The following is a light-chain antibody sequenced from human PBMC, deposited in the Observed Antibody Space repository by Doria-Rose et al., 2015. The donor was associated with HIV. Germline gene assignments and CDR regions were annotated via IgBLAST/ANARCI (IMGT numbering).Light chain of an antibody. J-gene: IGKJ1*01. CDR1: QSFSSTY. CDR2: DGS. CDR3: RQYGTSWT. V-gene: IGKV3-20*01. Sequence: EIVLTQSPGTLSLSPGERATLSCRASQSFSSTYLAWYQQKPGQAPSLLIYDGSTRATGIPDRFSASGSGTDFTHTINRLEPEDFALYCCRQYGTSWTFGQGTKVEI.